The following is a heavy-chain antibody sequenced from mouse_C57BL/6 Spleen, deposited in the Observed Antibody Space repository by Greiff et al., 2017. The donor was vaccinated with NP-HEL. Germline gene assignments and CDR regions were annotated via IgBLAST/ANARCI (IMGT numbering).Heavy chain of an antibody. V-gene: IGHV1-4*01. J-gene: IGHJ4*01. CDR1: GYTFTSYT. CDR3: ARIRKDAMDY. CDR2: INPSSGYT. Sequence: VQLQQSGAELARPGASVKMSCKASGYTFTSYTMHWVKQRPGQGLEWIGYINPSSGYTKYTPKFKDKATLTADKSSSTAYMQLSSLTSEDSAVYYCARIRKDAMDYWGQGTSVTVSS.